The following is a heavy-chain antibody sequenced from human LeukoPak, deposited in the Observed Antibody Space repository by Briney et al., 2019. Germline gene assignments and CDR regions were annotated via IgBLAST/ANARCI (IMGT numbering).Heavy chain of an antibody. CDR2: ISSSGSTI. D-gene: IGHD6-13*01. CDR3: ARDPGYSSSYQPQKTAAEGDY. V-gene: IGHV3-48*03. Sequence: GGSLRLSCAASGFAFSSYEMNWVRQAPGKGLEWVSYISSSGSTIYYADSVKGRFTISRDNAKNSLYLQMNSLRAEDTAVYYCARDPGYSSSYQPQKTAAEGDYWGQGTLVTVSS. J-gene: IGHJ4*02. CDR1: GFAFSSYE.